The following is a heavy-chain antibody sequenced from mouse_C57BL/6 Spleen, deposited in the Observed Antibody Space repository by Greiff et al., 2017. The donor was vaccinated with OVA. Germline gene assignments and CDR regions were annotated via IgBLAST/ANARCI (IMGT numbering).Heavy chain of an antibody. V-gene: IGHV1-64*01. CDR2: IHPYSGST. D-gene: IGHD1-1*01. CDR3: ARRGTTVVANDWYFDV. Sequence: VQLQQPGAELVKPGASVKLSCKASGYTFTSYWMHWVKQRPGQGLEWIGMIHPYSGSTNYHEKFKSKATLTVDKSFSTAYMQLSSLTSEDAAVYYGARRGTTVVANDWYFDVWGTGTTVTVSS. CDR1: GYTFTSYW. J-gene: IGHJ1*03.